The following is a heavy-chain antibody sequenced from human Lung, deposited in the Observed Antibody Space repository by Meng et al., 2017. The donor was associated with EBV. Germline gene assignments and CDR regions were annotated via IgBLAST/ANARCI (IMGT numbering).Heavy chain of an antibody. J-gene: IGHJ4*02. Sequence: QVQLVQSGAEVKKPGASVRVSCEASGYTFASYGISWLRQAPGQGLEWMGWISGYNGNTNYAQKLQGRVTMTTDTSTSTAYMELRSLRSDDTAVYYCAREADGATFDYWGQGTLVTVSS. CDR3: AREADGATFDY. V-gene: IGHV1-18*01. CDR1: GYTFASYG. D-gene: IGHD1-26*01. CDR2: ISGYNGNT.